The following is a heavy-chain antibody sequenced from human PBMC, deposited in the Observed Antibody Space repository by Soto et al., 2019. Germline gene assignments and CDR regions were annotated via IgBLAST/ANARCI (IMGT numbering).Heavy chain of an antibody. CDR1: GHSFASYW. V-gene: IGHV5-51*01. CDR3: ARLRADYENGMDV. J-gene: IGHJ6*02. Sequence: GESLKISCEASGHSFASYWIGWVRQMPGKGLEWMGIIFPDDSETVYGPSLQGQVTISADKSISTAYLQWSSLKASDTAMYYCARLRADYENGMDVWGHGTAVTVSS. D-gene: IGHD4-17*01. CDR2: IFPDDSET.